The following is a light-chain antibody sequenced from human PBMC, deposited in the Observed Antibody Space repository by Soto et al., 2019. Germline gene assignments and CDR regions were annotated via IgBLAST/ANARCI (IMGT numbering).Light chain of an antibody. CDR2: EVS. CDR3: MSKTSTITYV. J-gene: IGLJ1*01. CDR1: SSDVGGFNY. V-gene: IGLV2-14*01. Sequence: QPVLTQPASVSGSPGQSITISCTGTSSDVGGFNYVSWYQHHPGKAPKLMIYEVSNRPSGVSNRFSGSKSGNTASLTISGLQAEDEADYYCMSKTSTITYVLGTGTKLTVL.